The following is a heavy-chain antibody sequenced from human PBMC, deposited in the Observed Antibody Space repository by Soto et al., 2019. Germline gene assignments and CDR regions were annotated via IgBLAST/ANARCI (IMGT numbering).Heavy chain of an antibody. Sequence: SVKVSCKASGGTFSSYAISWVRQAPGQGLEWMGGIIPIFGTANYAQKLQGRVTMTADESTSTAYMELSSLRSEDTAVYYCARDGGREDTAGQFPLISYSGMDLWGQGTTVTVSS. D-gene: IGHD3-16*01. CDR1: GGTFSSYA. CDR3: ARDGGREDTAGQFPLISYSGMDL. CDR2: IIPIFGTA. J-gene: IGHJ6*02. V-gene: IGHV1-69*13.